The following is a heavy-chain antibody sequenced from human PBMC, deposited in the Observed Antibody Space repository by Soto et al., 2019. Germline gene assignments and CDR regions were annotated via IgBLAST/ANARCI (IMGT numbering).Heavy chain of an antibody. D-gene: IGHD2-15*01. CDR2: INPNSGGT. Sequence: QVQLVQSGAEVKKPGASVKVSCKASGYTFTGYYMHWVRQAPGQGLEWMGWINPNSGGTNYAQKFQGWVTMTRHTSISTAYMELSRLRSDDTAVYYCARTPDCSGGSCYLGAFDIWGQGTMVTVSS. J-gene: IGHJ3*02. V-gene: IGHV1-2*04. CDR1: GYTFTGYY. CDR3: ARTPDCSGGSCYLGAFDI.